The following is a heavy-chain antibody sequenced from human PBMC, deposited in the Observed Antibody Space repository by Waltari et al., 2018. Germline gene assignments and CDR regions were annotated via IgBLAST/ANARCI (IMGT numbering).Heavy chain of an antibody. CDR2: VYYSGTT. CDR3: ARFSKSANWFDP. D-gene: IGHD3-3*02. CDR1: GGSISSSSYY. Sequence: QLQLQESGPGLVKPSETLSLTCTVSGGSISSSSYYWGWIRQPPGKVLEWIGSVYYSGTTYYNPSRISRVTISVDTSKNQFSLKLSSVTAAETAVFYCARFSKSANWFDPWGQGTLVTVSS. J-gene: IGHJ5*02. V-gene: IGHV4-39*01.